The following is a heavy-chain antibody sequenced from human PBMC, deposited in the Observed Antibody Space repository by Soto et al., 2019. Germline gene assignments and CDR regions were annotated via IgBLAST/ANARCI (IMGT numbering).Heavy chain of an antibody. CDR3: AKDGSYCGGDCSFDAFDI. CDR2: ISGSGGST. D-gene: IGHD2-21*02. J-gene: IGHJ3*02. Sequence: GGSLRLPCAASGFTFSSYAMSWVRQAPGKGLEWVSAISGSGGSTYYADSVKGRFTISRDNSKNTLYLQMNSLRAEDTAVYYCAKDGSYCGGDCSFDAFDIWGQGTMVTVSS. CDR1: GFTFSSYA. V-gene: IGHV3-23*01.